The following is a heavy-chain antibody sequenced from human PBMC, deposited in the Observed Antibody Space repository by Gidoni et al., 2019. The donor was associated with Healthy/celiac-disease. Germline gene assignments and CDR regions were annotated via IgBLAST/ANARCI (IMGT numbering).Heavy chain of an antibody. Sequence: EVQLVESGGGLVQPGGSLRLSCAASGFTFSSSAMHWVRQAPGKGLEYVSAISSNGGSTYYANSVKGRFTISRDNSKNTLYLQMGSLRAEDMAVYYCARAANYDSSGYYYHDAFDIWGQGTMVTVSS. V-gene: IGHV3-64*01. CDR1: GFTFSSSA. CDR3: ARAANYDSSGYYYHDAFDI. D-gene: IGHD3-22*01. CDR2: ISSNGGST. J-gene: IGHJ3*02.